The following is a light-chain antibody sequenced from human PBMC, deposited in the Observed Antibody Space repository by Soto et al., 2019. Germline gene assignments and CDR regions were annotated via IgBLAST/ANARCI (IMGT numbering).Light chain of an antibody. Sequence: QSALTQPASVSGSPGQSITISCTGSSVDVGDYNSVSWYQQHPGKAPKVMIYHVTIRASGVSNRFSGSKSGNTASLTISGLQAEDEADYYCSSYSHSPHSYVFGTGTKVTDL. J-gene: IGLJ1*01. CDR2: HVT. V-gene: IGLV2-14*03. CDR1: SVDVGDYNS. CDR3: SSYSHSPHSYV.